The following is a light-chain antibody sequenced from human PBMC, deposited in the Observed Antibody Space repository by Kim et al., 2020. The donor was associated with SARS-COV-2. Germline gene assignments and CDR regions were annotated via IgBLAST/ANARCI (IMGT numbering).Light chain of an antibody. CDR3: QSYDSTTVV. CDR1: SGSIATSY. Sequence: NFMLTQPHSVSESPGRTVTISCTRSSGSIATSYVQWYQQRPASAPTTAIYENNQRPSGVPDRFSGSIDSSSNSASLTISGLKTEDEADYYCQSYDSTTVVFGGGTQLNVL. V-gene: IGLV6-57*03. CDR2: ENN. J-gene: IGLJ2*01.